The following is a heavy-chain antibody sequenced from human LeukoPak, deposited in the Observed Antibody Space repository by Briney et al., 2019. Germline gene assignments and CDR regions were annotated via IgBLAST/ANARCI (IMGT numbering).Heavy chain of an antibody. D-gene: IGHD3-16*02. CDR2: IRYDGSNK. CDR3: AKDRDYVWGSYRSYYFDY. CDR1: GFTFSSYM. Sequence: GESLRLSCAASGFTFSSYMMTWVRQAPGKGLEWVAFIRYDGSNKYYADSVKGRFTISRDNSKNTLYLQMNSLRAEDTAVYYCAKDRDYVWGSYRSYYFDYWGQGTLVTVSS. V-gene: IGHV3-30*02. J-gene: IGHJ4*02.